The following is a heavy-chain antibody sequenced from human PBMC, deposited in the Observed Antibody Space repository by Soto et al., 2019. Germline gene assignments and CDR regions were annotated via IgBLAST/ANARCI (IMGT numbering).Heavy chain of an antibody. V-gene: IGHV3-23*01. J-gene: IGHJ4*02. CDR3: AKALLKTYYYDSSGYSEAPRAFDY. D-gene: IGHD3-22*01. CDR1: GFTFSSYA. Sequence: GESLKISCAASGFTFSSYAMSWVRQAPGKGLEWVSAISGSGGSTYYADSVKGRFTISRDNSKNTLYLQMNSLRAEDTAVYYCAKALLKTYYYDSSGYSEAPRAFDYWGQGTLVTVSS. CDR2: ISGSGGST.